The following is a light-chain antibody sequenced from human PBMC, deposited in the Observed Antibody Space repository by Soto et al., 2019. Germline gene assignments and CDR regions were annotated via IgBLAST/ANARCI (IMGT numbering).Light chain of an antibody. CDR2: AAS. Sequence: DVQVTQSPSSMSASVGDRVNISCRASRDIYNYLSWYQQKPGQVPKLLINAASSLQSGLPSRFSGSGSGTDFTLTISRLQPEDVATYYCQKYDSAPRTFGQGTKVDIK. J-gene: IGKJ1*01. V-gene: IGKV1-27*01. CDR1: RDIYNY. CDR3: QKYDSAPRT.